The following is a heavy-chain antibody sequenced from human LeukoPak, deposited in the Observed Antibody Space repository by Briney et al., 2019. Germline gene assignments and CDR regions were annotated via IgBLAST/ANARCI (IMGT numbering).Heavy chain of an antibody. Sequence: SETLALTCTVSGDSISNYYWNWIRQPAGKGLEWIGRMYTSGATNYNPSLKSRATMSVDTSMNQLSLRLSSVTAVDRAVYYCAREGPAASTFFYYFMDVWGKGATVTVSS. D-gene: IGHD2-2*01. CDR1: GDSISNYY. CDR2: MYTSGAT. CDR3: AREGPAASTFFYYFMDV. J-gene: IGHJ6*03. V-gene: IGHV4-4*07.